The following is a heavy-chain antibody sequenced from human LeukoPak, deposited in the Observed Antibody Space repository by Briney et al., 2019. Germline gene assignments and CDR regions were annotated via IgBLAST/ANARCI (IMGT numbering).Heavy chain of an antibody. Sequence: GGSLRLSCAASGFTFSTYWMTWVRQAPGKGPEWVANIKEDGSATYYVDSVKGRFTIPRDNAKKSLYLQMNSLRAEDTDVYYCARDSPGYLAYDSWGQGTLVTVSS. J-gene: IGHJ4*02. V-gene: IGHV3-7*04. CDR2: IKEDGSAT. D-gene: IGHD1-1*01. CDR1: GFTFSTYW. CDR3: ARDSPGYLAYDS.